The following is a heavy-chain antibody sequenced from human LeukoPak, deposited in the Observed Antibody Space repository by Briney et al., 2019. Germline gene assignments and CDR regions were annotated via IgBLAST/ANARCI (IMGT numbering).Heavy chain of an antibody. CDR2: TSSSGSTI. CDR1: GFAFSTYE. V-gene: IGHV3-48*03. J-gene: IGHJ4*02. D-gene: IGHD2-21*01. CDR3: ARLFSTAHY. Sequence: GGSLRLSCAASGFAFSTYEMNWVRQAPGKGLEWVSLTSSSGSTIYYADSVKGRFTISRDNAKNSLYLQMNSLRAEDTAVYYCARLFSTAHYWGQGTLVTVSS.